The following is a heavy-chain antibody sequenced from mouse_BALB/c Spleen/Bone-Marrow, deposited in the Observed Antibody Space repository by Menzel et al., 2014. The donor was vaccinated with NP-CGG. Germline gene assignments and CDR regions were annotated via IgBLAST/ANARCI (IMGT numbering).Heavy chain of an antibody. CDR2: IWGDGNT. CDR1: GFSLTGYG. CDR3: AKGGFAY. V-gene: IGHV2-6-7*01. J-gene: IGHJ3*01. Sequence: VHLVESGPGLVAPSQSPSITCTVSGFSLTGYGVNWVRQPPGKGLEWLGMIWGDGNTDYNSALKSRLSINKDNSKSXVFLKINSLQTDDTARYYCAKGGFAYWGQGTLVTVSA.